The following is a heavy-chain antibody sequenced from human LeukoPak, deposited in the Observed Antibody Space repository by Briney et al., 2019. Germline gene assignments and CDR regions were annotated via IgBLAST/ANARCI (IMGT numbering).Heavy chain of an antibody. CDR3: AREGRDSSSWYKNYYYYGMDV. D-gene: IGHD6-13*01. J-gene: IGHJ6*02. CDR2: IYSGGST. Sequence: GGSLRLSCAASGFTVSSNYMSWVRQAPGKGLEWVSVIYSGGSTYYADSVKGRFTISRDNSKNTLYLQMNSLRAEDTAVYYCAREGRDSSSWYKNYYYYGMDVWGQGTTVTVSS. V-gene: IGHV3-53*01. CDR1: GFTVSSNY.